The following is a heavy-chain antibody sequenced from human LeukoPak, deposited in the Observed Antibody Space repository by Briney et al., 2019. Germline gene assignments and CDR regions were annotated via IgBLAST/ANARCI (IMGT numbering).Heavy chain of an antibody. CDR1: GDSISSYY. V-gene: IGHV4-59*01. D-gene: IGHD6-13*01. CDR2: IYHSGST. CDR3: ARDSGSGSWYDY. Sequence: PSETLSLTCTVSGDSISSYYWSWIRQSPGKGLEWIGYIYHSGSTNYNPPLKSRVTISIDTSENQFSLKLSSVTAADTAVYYGARDSGSGSWYDYWGQGTLVTVSS. J-gene: IGHJ4*02.